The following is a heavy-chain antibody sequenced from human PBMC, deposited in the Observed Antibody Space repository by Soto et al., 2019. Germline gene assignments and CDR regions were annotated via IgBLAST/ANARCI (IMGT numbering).Heavy chain of an antibody. CDR2: MNPNSGNT. J-gene: IGHJ5*02. CDR1: GGTFSIYA. Sequence: ASVKVSCKASGGTFSIYALSWVRQAPGQGLEWMGWMNPNSGNTGYAQKFQGRVTMTRNTSISTAYMELSSLRSEDTAVYYCARWRGYYGSRPTGEPWGQGTLVTVSS. D-gene: IGHD3-10*01. CDR3: ARWRGYYGSRPTGEP. V-gene: IGHV1-8*02.